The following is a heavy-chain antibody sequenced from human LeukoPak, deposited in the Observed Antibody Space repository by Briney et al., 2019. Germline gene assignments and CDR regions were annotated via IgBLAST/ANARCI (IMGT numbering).Heavy chain of an antibody. CDR1: GYTFASYY. J-gene: IGHJ4*02. V-gene: IGHV1-46*01. Sequence: ASVKVSCKASGYTFASYYMHWVRQAPGQGLEWMGIINPSSGSTTYAQKFQGRVTMTRDTSTTTVYMELSSLRSEDTAVYFCARDVFYYDSSGYYPFFDYWGQGTLVTVSS. D-gene: IGHD3-22*01. CDR2: INPSSGST. CDR3: ARDVFYYDSSGYYPFFDY.